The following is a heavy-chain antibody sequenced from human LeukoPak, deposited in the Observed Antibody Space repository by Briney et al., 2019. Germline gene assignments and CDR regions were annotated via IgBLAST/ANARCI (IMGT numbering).Heavy chain of an antibody. CDR2: TSSDERDI. CDR1: GYTFSNYG. Sequence: PGGSLRLSCAASGYTFSNYGMHWVRQAPGKGLGWVAYTSSDERDITYLDTVKARFTMSRDNSKSRLYLQMSGLTPDHSAVYYCAKDGSWSCTDWGQGILVTVSS. D-gene: IGHD2-8*02. J-gene: IGHJ4*02. CDR3: AKDGSWSCTD. V-gene: IGHV3-30*02.